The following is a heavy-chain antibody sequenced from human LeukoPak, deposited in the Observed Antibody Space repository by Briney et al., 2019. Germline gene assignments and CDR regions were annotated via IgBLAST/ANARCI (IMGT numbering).Heavy chain of an antibody. CDR1: GYTFTSYG. V-gene: IGHV1-18*01. CDR3: ARDPVVVPAAISYYYYGMDV. CDR2: ISAYNGNT. J-gene: IGHJ6*02. D-gene: IGHD2-2*01. Sequence: GASVKVSCKASGYTFTSYGISWVRQAPGQGLEWMGWISAYNGNTNYAQKLQGRVTMTTDTSTSTAYMELRSLRSDDTAVYYCARDPVVVPAAISYYYYGMDVWGQGTTVTVSS.